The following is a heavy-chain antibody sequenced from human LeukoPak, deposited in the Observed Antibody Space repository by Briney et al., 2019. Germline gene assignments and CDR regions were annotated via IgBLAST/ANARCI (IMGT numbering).Heavy chain of an antibody. CDR2: IYTSGST. Sequence: SETLSLTCTVSGGSISSYYWSWIRQPPGKGLEWIGYIYTSGSTNYNPSLKSRVTISVDTSKNQFSLKLSSVTAADTAVYYSARSDYGDYRYYYYMDVWGKGTTVTVSS. CDR3: ARSDYGDYRYYYYMDV. CDR1: GGSISSYY. D-gene: IGHD4-17*01. J-gene: IGHJ6*03. V-gene: IGHV4-4*09.